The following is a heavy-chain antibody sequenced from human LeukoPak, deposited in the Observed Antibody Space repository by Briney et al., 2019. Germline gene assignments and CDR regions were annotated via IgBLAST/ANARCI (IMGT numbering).Heavy chain of an antibody. Sequence: ASVKVSCTASGYTFTSYGISWVRQAPGQGLEWMGWISAYNGNTNYAQKLQGRVTMTTDTSTSTAYMELRSLRSDDTAVYYCAREAEGYYYDSSGILGDYWGQGTLVTVSS. CDR1: GYTFTSYG. CDR3: AREAEGYYYDSSGILGDY. D-gene: IGHD3-22*01. V-gene: IGHV1-18*01. CDR2: ISAYNGNT. J-gene: IGHJ4*02.